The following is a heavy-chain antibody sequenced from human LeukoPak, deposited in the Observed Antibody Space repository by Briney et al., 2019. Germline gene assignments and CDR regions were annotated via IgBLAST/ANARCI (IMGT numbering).Heavy chain of an antibody. CDR3: ARGKHGYNFLDY. CDR2: ISGSGGST. CDR1: GFTFSSYA. D-gene: IGHD5-24*01. Sequence: GGSLRLSCAASGFTFSSYAMSWVRQAPGKGLEWVSAISGSGGSTYYADSVKGRFTISRDNSKNTLYLQMNSLRAEDTAVYYCARGKHGYNFLDYWGQGTLVTVSS. J-gene: IGHJ4*02. V-gene: IGHV3-23*01.